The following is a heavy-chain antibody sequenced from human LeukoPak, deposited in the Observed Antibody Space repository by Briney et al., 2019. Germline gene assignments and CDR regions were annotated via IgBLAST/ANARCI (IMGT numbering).Heavy chain of an antibody. Sequence: NSSETLSLTCAVYGGSFSGYYWSWIRQPPGKGLEWIGEINHSGSTNYNPSLKSRVTISVDTSKNQFSLKLSSVTAADTAVYYCARTTMVRGTYYMDVWGKGITVTISS. J-gene: IGHJ6*03. V-gene: IGHV4-34*01. D-gene: IGHD3-10*01. CDR3: ARTTMVRGTYYMDV. CDR1: GGSFSGYY. CDR2: INHSGST.